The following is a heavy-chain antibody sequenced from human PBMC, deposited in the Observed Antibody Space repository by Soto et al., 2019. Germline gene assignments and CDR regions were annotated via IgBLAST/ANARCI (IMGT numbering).Heavy chain of an antibody. D-gene: IGHD3-10*01. V-gene: IGHV3-7*01. CDR3: ARGRPPSSGGNFDS. CDR1: GFTFRNYW. Sequence: ESGGGLVQPGGSLRVSCPASGFTFRNYWMTWVRQAPGKGLEWVANINQNEGEKYYVDSVKGRFTISRDNAYNSLYLEMDNLRVDDSAVYFCARGRPPSSGGNFDSWGQGTLVSVSS. J-gene: IGHJ4*02. CDR2: INQNEGEK.